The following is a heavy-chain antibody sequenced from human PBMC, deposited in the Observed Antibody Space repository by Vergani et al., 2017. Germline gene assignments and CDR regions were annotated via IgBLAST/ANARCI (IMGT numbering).Heavy chain of an antibody. CDR2: IYHSGST. Sequence: QVQLQESGPGLVKPSETLSLTCAVSGYSISSGYYWGWIRQPPGKGLEWIGSIYHSGSTNYNPSLKSRVTISVDTSKNQFSLKLSSVTAADTAVYYCARVASKPYYYYYYMDVWGKGTTVTVSS. CDR3: ARVASKPYYYYYYMDV. J-gene: IGHJ6*03. CDR1: GYSISSGYY. V-gene: IGHV4-38-2*01.